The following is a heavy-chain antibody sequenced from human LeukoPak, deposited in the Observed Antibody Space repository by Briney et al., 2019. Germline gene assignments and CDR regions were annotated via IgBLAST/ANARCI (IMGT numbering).Heavy chain of an antibody. Sequence: HSGGSLRLSCAASGFTFSSYEMNWVRQAPGKGLEWASYISSSGSTIYYADSVKGRFTISRDNAKNSLYLQMNSLRAEDTAVYYCARGEEVVVVAATGLAFDIWGQGTMVTVSS. CDR3: ARGEEVVVVAATGLAFDI. CDR1: GFTFSSYE. V-gene: IGHV3-48*03. D-gene: IGHD2-15*01. CDR2: ISSSGSTI. J-gene: IGHJ3*02.